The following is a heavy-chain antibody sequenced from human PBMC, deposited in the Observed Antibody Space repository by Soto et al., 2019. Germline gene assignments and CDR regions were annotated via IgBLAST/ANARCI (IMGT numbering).Heavy chain of an antibody. D-gene: IGHD1-26*01. J-gene: IGHJ4*02. V-gene: IGHV4-61*01. CDR3: ARFSGFLFDF. CDR1: GGSVRSGSYY. CDR2: VSFGAGT. Sequence: QVQLQESGPGLVRPSETLSLTCTVSGGSVRSGSYYWGWIRQPPGKGLEWTGYVSFGAGTTYNPSLKSRVTISQDASKNQFFLKLTSVTAADTAVYYCARFSGFLFDFWGQGALVTVSS.